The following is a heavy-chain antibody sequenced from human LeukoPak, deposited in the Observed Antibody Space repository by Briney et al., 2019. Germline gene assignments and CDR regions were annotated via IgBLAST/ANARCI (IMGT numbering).Heavy chain of an antibody. CDR2: ISSSSSYI. CDR3: ARDSKALGEAFDI. J-gene: IGHJ3*02. V-gene: IGHV3-21*01. Sequence: PGGSLRLSCAASGFTFSGYSMNWVRQAPGRGLEWVSSISSSSSYIYYADSVRGRFTISRDNAKNSLDLQMNSLRAEDTAVYYCARDSKALGEAFDIWGQGTMVTVSS. CDR1: GFTFSGYS.